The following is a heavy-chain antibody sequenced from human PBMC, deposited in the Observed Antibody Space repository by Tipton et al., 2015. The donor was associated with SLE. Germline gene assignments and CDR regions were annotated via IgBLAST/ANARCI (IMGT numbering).Heavy chain of an antibody. J-gene: IGHJ3*02. CDR2: VFYTGRT. CDR1: GGPLTGDY. D-gene: IGHD2-8*01. Sequence: GLVKPSETLSLTCTVSGGPLTGDYWSWIRQPPGKGLEWIGYVFYTGRTTYNPSLERRVTISIDTSRTQFSLNLTSVTASDTAVYYCARISSPHAEANIWGQGTMVTVSS. CDR3: ARISSPHAEANI. V-gene: IGHV4-59*08.